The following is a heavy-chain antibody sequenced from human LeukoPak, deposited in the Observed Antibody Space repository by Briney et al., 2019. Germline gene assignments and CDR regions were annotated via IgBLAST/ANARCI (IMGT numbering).Heavy chain of an antibody. CDR1: GGSISSSSYY. CDR2: IYYSGST. CDR3: ARLAPGLLWFGELMWFDP. Sequence: PSETLSLTCTVSGGSISSSSYYWGWMRQPPGKGLEWIGSIYYSGSTYYNPSLKSRVSISVDTSKNQFSLKLSSVTAADTAVYYCARLAPGLLWFGELMWFDPWGQGTLVTVSS. D-gene: IGHD3-10*01. V-gene: IGHV4-39*01. J-gene: IGHJ5*02.